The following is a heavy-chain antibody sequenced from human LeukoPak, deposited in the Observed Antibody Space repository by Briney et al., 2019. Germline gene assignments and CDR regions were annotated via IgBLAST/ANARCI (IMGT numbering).Heavy chain of an antibody. CDR2: ISYDGSNK. Sequence: PGRSLRLSCAASGFTFSSYAMHWVRQAPGKGLEWVAVISYDGSNKYYADSVKGRFTISRDNSKNTLYLQMNSLRAEDTAVYYCARDRGGSYSFGLYFDYWGQGTLVTVSS. D-gene: IGHD1-26*01. V-gene: IGHV3-30-3*01. CDR1: GFTFSSYA. J-gene: IGHJ4*02. CDR3: ARDRGGSYSFGLYFDY.